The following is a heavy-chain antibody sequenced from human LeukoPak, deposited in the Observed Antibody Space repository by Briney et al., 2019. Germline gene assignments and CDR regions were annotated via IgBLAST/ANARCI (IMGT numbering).Heavy chain of an antibody. CDR3: ARGYSNYYYYYMDV. CDR2: IYYSGST. V-gene: IGHV4-30-4*08. Sequence: SETLSLTCTVSGGSINSGDYYWSWIRQPPGKGLEWIGYIYYSGSTYYNPSLKSRVTISVDTPKNQFSLKLSSVTAADTAVYYCARGYSNYYYYYMDVWGKGTTVTVSS. D-gene: IGHD4-11*01. J-gene: IGHJ6*03. CDR1: GGSINSGDYY.